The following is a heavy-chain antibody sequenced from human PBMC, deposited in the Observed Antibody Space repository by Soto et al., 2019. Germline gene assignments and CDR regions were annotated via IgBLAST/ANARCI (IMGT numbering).Heavy chain of an antibody. D-gene: IGHD3-3*01. V-gene: IGHV3-15*01. CDR2: IKSKTDGGTT. CDR1: GFTFSNAW. J-gene: IGHJ5*02. Sequence: GESLKISCAASGFTFSNAWMSWVRQAPGKGLEWVGRIKSKTDGGTTDYAAPVKGRFTISRDDSKNTLYLQMNSLKTEDTAVYYCTTDDRPDFWSGHTSLGWFDPWGQGTLVTVSS. CDR3: TTDDRPDFWSGHTSLGWFDP.